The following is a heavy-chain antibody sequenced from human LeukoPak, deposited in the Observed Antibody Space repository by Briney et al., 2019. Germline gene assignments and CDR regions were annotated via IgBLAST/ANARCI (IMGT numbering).Heavy chain of an antibody. D-gene: IGHD6-19*01. Sequence: GGSLRLSCAASGFPFSSYSMNWVRRAPGRGLEWVSSISTRIDYMYYADSVKGRFTISRDNAKNSPYLQMNSLRAEDTAVYYCARAIFSRGWYLVDYWGQGTLVTVSS. J-gene: IGHJ4*02. CDR1: GFPFSSYS. V-gene: IGHV3-21*01. CDR3: ARAIFSRGWYLVDY. CDR2: ISTRIDYM.